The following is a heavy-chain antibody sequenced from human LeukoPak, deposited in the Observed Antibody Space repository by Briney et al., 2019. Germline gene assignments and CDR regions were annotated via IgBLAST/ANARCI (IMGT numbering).Heavy chain of an antibody. J-gene: IGHJ4*02. D-gene: IGHD3-22*01. CDR2: ITSSSFV. Sequence: GGSLRLSCAASGFTFSFYRMNWVRQAPGEGLEWVSSITSSSFVHYSDSVKGRFSISRDNAKNSLYLQMDSLRAEDTAVYYCARGDSSAYYGSDYWGQGILVTVSS. V-gene: IGHV3-21*01. CDR1: GFTFSFYR. CDR3: ARGDSSAYYGSDY.